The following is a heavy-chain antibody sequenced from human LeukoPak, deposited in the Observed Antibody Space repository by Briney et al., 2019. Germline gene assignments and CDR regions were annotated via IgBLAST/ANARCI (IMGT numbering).Heavy chain of an antibody. D-gene: IGHD3-22*01. CDR1: GGSISSYY. J-gene: IGHJ3*02. CDR3: ASYDDSSESEHAFDI. CDR2: ISYSGST. V-gene: IGHV4-59*01. Sequence: SETLSLTCTVSGGSISSYYWSWIRQPPGKGLEWIGYISYSGSTNYNPSLKSRVTMSVDTSKNQFSLKLSSVTAADTAVYYCASYDDSSESEHAFDIWGQGTMVTVSS.